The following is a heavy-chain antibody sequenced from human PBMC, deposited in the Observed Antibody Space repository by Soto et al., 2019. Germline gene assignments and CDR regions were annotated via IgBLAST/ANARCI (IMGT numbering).Heavy chain of an antibody. CDR1: GGSVSSSDHY. CDR2: FCHTRNM. Sequence: SETLSLTCTVSGGSVSSSDHYWGWIRQSPGKGLEWIGSFCHTRNMYYNPSLKSRVTISVDTSQNQFSLEVRSVTATDTAIYYCARHSGRWVQRNFDSWGQGISVTVSS. V-gene: IGHV4-39*01. CDR3: ARHSGRWVQRNFDS. D-gene: IGHD1-1*01. J-gene: IGHJ4*02.